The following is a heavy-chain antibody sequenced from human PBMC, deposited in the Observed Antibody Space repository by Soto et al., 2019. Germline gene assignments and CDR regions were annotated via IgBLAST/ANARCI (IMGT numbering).Heavy chain of an antibody. J-gene: IGHJ5*02. CDR2: IYWDDDK. CDR3: GHSDSSGYGNWFDP. D-gene: IGHD3-22*01. CDR1: GFSLSTSGVG. Sequence: QITLKESGPTLVKPTQTLTLTCTFSGFSLSTSGVGVGWIRQPPGKALELLAVIYWDDDKSYSPSLKSRLTITKDTSKNQVVLTMTNMDPVDTATYYCGHSDSSGYGNWFDPWGQGTQVTVSS. V-gene: IGHV2-5*02.